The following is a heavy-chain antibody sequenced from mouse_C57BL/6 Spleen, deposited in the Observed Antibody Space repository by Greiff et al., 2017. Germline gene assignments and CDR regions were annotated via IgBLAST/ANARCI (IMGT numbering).Heavy chain of an antibody. V-gene: IGHV1-82*01. J-gene: IGHJ4*01. CDR3: ARRDNYYGSSYYAMDD. CDR1: GYAFSSSW. Sequence: QVQLQQSGPELVKPGASVKISCKASGYAFSSSWMNWVKQRPGKGLEWIGRIYPGDGDTNYNGKFKGKATLTADKSSSTAYMQLSSLTSEDSAVYFCARRDNYYGSSYYAMDDWGQGTSVTVSS. D-gene: IGHD1-1*01. CDR2: IYPGDGDT.